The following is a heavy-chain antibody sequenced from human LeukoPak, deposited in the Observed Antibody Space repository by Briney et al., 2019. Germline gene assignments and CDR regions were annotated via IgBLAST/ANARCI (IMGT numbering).Heavy chain of an antibody. J-gene: IGHJ6*02. CDR2: IKQDGSEK. CDR1: GFTFSSYW. CDR3: AREHSNNYYYYYGMDV. D-gene: IGHD6-13*01. Sequence: HPGRSLRLSCAASGFTFSSYWMSWVRQAPGKGLEWVANIKQDGSEKYYVDSVKGRFTISRDNAKNSLYLQMNSLRAEDTAVYYCAREHSNNYYYYYGMDVWGQGTTVTVSS. V-gene: IGHV3-7*03.